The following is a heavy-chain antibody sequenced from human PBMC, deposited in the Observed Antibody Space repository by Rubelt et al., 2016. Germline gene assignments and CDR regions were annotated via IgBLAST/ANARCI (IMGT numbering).Heavy chain of an antibody. CDR2: INQDGSEK. D-gene: IGHD3-16*01. CDR1: GFTFSDHC. J-gene: IGHJ4*02. Sequence: GGSLRLSCAASGFTFSDHCMSWVRQAPGKGLEWVANINQDGSEKKYVDSVKGRFTISRDNAKNSLYLQMNSLRAEDTAVYYCSRDYVGYWGQGTLVTVSS. CDR3: SRDYVGY. V-gene: IGHV3-7*03.